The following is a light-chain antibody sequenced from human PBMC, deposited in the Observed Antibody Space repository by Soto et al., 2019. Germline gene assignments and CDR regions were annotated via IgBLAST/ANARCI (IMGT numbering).Light chain of an antibody. V-gene: IGKV3-15*01. Sequence: EIVLTQSPATLSLSPGERATLSCRASQSVSTKLAWYQQRPGQTPRLLIYNASTRATGVPARFSGGGSVTEFSLTISSLQSDDLAVYYCHQYNTWPPHFTFGPGTKVDIK. J-gene: IGKJ3*01. CDR1: QSVSTK. CDR3: HQYNTWPPHFT. CDR2: NAS.